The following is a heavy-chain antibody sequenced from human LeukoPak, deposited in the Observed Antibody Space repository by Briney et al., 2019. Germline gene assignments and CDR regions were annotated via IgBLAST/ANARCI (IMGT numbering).Heavy chain of an antibody. V-gene: IGHV3-74*01. CDR2: INSDGSST. CDR3: ERDGRFGYSSSQEFAY. CDR1: GFTFSSYW. D-gene: IGHD6-13*01. Sequence: GGSLRLSCAASGFTFSSYWMHWVRQAPGKGLVWVSRINSDGSSTSYADPVKGRFTISRDNAKNTLYLQMNSLRAEDTAVYYCERDGRFGYSSSQEFAYGGQGTLVTVSS. J-gene: IGHJ4*02.